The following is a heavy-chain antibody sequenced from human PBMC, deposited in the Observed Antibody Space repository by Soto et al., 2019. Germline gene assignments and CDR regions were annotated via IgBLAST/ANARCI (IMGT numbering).Heavy chain of an antibody. Sequence: PGVSLRLSCAGSGFKFSSYEMNWVRQAPGKGLEWLSFILHSGDIIYYADSVKGRFTISRDNAKNLLYLHMNNLRVEDTARYYCANRLSVSYGPIFDLWGQGTLITVFS. CDR1: GFKFSSYE. V-gene: IGHV3-48*03. CDR3: ANRLSVSYGPIFDL. D-gene: IGHD3-16*01. CDR2: ILHSGDII. J-gene: IGHJ4*02.